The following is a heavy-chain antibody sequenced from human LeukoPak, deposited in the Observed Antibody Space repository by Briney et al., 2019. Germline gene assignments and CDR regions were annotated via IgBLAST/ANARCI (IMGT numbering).Heavy chain of an antibody. CDR3: ARGERDGYNLGCNDC. V-gene: IGHV3-7*01. D-gene: IGHD5-24*01. CDR2: IKQDGSEK. Sequence: PGGSLRLSCAASGFTFSSYWMSWVRQAPGKGLEWVANIKQDGSEKYYVDSVKGRFTISRDNAKNSLYLQMNSLRAEDTAVYYCARGERDGYNLGCNDCWGQGTLVTVSS. CDR1: GFTFSSYW. J-gene: IGHJ4*02.